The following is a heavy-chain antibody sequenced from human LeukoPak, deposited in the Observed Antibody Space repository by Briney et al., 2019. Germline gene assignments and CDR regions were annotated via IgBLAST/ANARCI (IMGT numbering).Heavy chain of an antibody. V-gene: IGHV4-39*07. CDR3: ARDSGIVVVPAAMHASFDY. CDR2: IYYSGST. CDR1: GGSISSSSYY. Sequence: SETLSLTCTVSGGSISSSSYYWGWIHQPPGKGLEWIGSIYYSGSTYYNPSLKSRVTISVDTSKNQFSLKLSSVTAADTAVYYCARDSGIVVVPAAMHASFDYWGQGTLVTVSS. D-gene: IGHD2-2*01. J-gene: IGHJ4*02.